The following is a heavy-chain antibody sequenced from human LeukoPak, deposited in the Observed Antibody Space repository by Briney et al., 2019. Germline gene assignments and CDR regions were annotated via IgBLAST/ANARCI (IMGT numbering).Heavy chain of an antibody. Sequence: PGGSLRLSCAASGFTFSKAWMNWARQAPGKGLEWVGRIKTKTDGGTTDYAAPVKGRFTISRDDSENTLYLQMNSLKTEDTAVYYCARGAARRGTSDYFDYWGQGTLVTVSS. V-gene: IGHV3-15*07. CDR1: GFTFSKAW. CDR2: IKTKTDGGTT. D-gene: IGHD1-26*01. J-gene: IGHJ4*02. CDR3: ARGAARRGTSDYFDY.